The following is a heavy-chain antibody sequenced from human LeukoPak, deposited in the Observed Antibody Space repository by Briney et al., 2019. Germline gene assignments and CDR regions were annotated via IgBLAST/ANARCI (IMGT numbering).Heavy chain of an antibody. J-gene: IGHJ4*02. CDR1: GYTFSNYG. CDR3: ARATLRPSGPFDY. Sequence: ASVTVSCKASGYTFSNYGITWVRQAPGQGLEWMGWITAYNGDTNYAQKLQGRVTMTTDTSTSTAYMELRSLRSDDTAVYYCARATLRPSGPFDYWGQGTLVTVSS. D-gene: IGHD6-19*01. CDR2: ITAYNGDT. V-gene: IGHV1-18*01.